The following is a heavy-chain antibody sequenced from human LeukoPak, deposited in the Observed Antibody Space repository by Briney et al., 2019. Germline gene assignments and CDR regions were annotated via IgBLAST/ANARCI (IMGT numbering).Heavy chain of an antibody. J-gene: IGHJ3*02. Sequence: SSETLSLTCTVSGGSISSYYWSWIRQPPGKGLEWIGYIYYSGSTNYNPSLKSRVTISVDTSKNQFSLKLSSVTAADTALYYCAGRGSNSGTFDIWGPGTFVTVSS. D-gene: IGHD4-23*01. V-gene: IGHV4-59*08. CDR2: IYYSGST. CDR3: AGRGSNSGTFDI. CDR1: GGSISSYY.